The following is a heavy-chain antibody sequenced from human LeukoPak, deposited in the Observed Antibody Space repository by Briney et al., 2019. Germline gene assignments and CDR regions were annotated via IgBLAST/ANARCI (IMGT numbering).Heavy chain of an antibody. D-gene: IGHD3-3*01. CDR3: ARERYYDFWSGSNAFDI. Sequence: GGSLRLSCAASGFTFSSYSMNWVRQAPGKGLEWVSSISSGSSYIYYADSVKGRFTISRDNAKNSLYLQMNSLRAEDTAVYYCARERYYDFWSGSNAFDIWGQGTMVTVSS. J-gene: IGHJ3*02. CDR2: ISSGSSYI. CDR1: GFTFSSYS. V-gene: IGHV3-21*01.